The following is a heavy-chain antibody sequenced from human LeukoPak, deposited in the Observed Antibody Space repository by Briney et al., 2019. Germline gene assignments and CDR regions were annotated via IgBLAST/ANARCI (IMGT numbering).Heavy chain of an antibody. D-gene: IGHD2-2*01. CDR3: AKIYCSSTSCYFGYYYYGMDV. Sequence: LSLTCAVYGGSFSGYYWSWIRQAPGKGLEWVAVISYDGSNKYYADSVKGRFTISRDNSKNTLYLQMNSLRAEDTAVYYCAKIYCSSTSCYFGYYYYGMDVWGQGTTVTVSS. CDR2: ISYDGSNK. CDR1: GGSFSGYY. J-gene: IGHJ6*02. V-gene: IGHV3-30*18.